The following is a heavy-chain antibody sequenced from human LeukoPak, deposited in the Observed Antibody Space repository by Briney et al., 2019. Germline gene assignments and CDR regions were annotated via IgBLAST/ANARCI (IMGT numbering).Heavy chain of an antibody. Sequence: GGSLRLSCAASGFTFSSYAMHWVRQAPGKGLEWVAVISYDGSNKYYADSVKGRFTISRDNSKNTLYLQMNSLRAEDTAVYYCVNLLGEATRDYWVQGTL. V-gene: IGHV3-30-3*01. CDR2: ISYDGSNK. D-gene: IGHD1-26*01. CDR1: GFTFSSYA. CDR3: VNLLGEATRDY. J-gene: IGHJ4*02.